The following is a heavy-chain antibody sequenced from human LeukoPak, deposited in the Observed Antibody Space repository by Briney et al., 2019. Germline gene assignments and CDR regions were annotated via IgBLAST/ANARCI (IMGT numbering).Heavy chain of an antibody. V-gene: IGHV4-4*07. CDR2: IHTSGST. Sequence: SETLSLTCTVSGGSITSYYWSWIRQPAGKGLEWIGRIHTSGSTNYNPSLKSRVTMSEDTSKNQFSLKLSSVAAADTAVYYCARGSPYYDILTGYYCNWFDPWGQGTLVTVSS. D-gene: IGHD3-9*01. CDR3: ARGSPYYDILTGYYCNWFDP. CDR1: GGSITSYY. J-gene: IGHJ5*02.